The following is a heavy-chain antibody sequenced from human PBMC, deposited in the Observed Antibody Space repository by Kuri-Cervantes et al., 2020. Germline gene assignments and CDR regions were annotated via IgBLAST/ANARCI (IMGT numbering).Heavy chain of an antibody. D-gene: IGHD1-1*01. Sequence: GGSLRLSCAASGFTVSSNYMSWVRQAPGKGLEWVSVIYSGGSTYYADSVKGRFTISRDDSKNTVYLQMNSLRADDTALYYCARDLNWNDEPGMDHWGQGTLVTVSS. CDR3: ARDLNWNDEPGMDH. J-gene: IGHJ4*02. CDR1: GFTVSSNY. V-gene: IGHV3-66*01. CDR2: IYSGGST.